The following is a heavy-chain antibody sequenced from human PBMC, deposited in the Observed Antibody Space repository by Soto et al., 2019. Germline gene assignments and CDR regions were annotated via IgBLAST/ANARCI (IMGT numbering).Heavy chain of an antibody. V-gene: IGHV3-30-3*01. CDR3: ARDRVDYDSSGYGGYFDY. CDR1: GFTFSSYA. CDR2: ISYDGSNK. J-gene: IGHJ4*02. D-gene: IGHD3-22*01. Sequence: QVQLVESGGGVVQPGRSLRLSCAASGFTFSSYAMHWVRQAPGKGLEWVAVISYDGSNKYYADSVKGRFTISRDNSKNTLYLQMNSLRAEDTAVYYCARDRVDYDSSGYGGYFDYWGQGTLVTVSS.